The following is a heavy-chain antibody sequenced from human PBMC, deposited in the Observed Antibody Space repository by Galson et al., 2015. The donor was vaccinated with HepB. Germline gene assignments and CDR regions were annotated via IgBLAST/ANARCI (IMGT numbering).Heavy chain of an antibody. D-gene: IGHD3-3*01. V-gene: IGHV1-18*01. Sequence: SVKVSCKASGYTFSSYSITWVRQAPGQGLEWVGWISPYNRDTNYARKLQGRVTMTTDTSTNTAYMELRSLRSDDTAMYYCARGGYDFWSGLADYWGQGTLVTVSS. CDR1: GYTFSSYS. J-gene: IGHJ4*02. CDR2: ISPYNRDT. CDR3: ARGGYDFWSGLADY.